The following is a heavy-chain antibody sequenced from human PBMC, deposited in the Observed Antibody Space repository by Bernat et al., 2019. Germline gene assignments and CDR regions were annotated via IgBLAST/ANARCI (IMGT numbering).Heavy chain of an antibody. Sequence: EVQLVESGGGLVQPGGSLRLSCAASGFTFSSYWMSWVRQAPGKGLEWVANIKQDGSEKYYVDSVKGRFTISRDNAKNSLYLQMNSLRAEDTAVYYCARDRGYCSGGSCFPPDYWGQGTLVTVSS. J-gene: IGHJ4*02. V-gene: IGHV3-7*01. D-gene: IGHD2-15*01. CDR1: GFTFSSYW. CDR3: ARDRGYCSGGSCFPPDY. CDR2: IKQDGSEK.